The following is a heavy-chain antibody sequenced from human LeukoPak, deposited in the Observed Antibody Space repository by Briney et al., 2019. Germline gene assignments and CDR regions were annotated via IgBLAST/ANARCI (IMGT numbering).Heavy chain of an antibody. D-gene: IGHD2-2*01. V-gene: IGHV5-51*01. CDR3: ARYRQADHTVPAAIGYYYYYMDV. Sequence: GESLKISCKGSGYSFTSYWIGWVRQMPGKGLESMGIFYPVDSDTRYSPSFQGQVTISADKSVSTAYLQWSSLRASDTAMYYCARYRQADHTVPAAIGYYYYYMDVWGKGTTVTVSS. CDR1: GYSFTSYW. J-gene: IGHJ6*03. CDR2: FYPVDSDT.